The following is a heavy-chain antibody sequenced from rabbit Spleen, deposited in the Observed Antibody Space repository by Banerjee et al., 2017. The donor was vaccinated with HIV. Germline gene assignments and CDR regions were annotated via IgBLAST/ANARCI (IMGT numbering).Heavy chain of an antibody. CDR2: IDSGSRDFT. D-gene: IGHD5-1*01. V-gene: IGHV1S40*01. J-gene: IGHJ4*01. Sequence: QSLEESGGGLVKPGASLTLTCKASGFSFNSGYDMCWVRQAPGKGLEWIACIDSGSRDFTYYASWAKGRFTISKISSTTVTLQATSLTAADTATYFCARHGSYSDDAYSFSLWGPGTLVTVS. CDR1: GFSFNSGYD. CDR3: ARHGSYSDDAYSFSL.